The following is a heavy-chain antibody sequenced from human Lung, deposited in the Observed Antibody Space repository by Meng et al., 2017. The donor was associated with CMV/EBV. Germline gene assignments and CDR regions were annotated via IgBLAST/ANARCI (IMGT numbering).Heavy chain of an antibody. CDR2: ISSRSSYI. J-gene: IGHJ6*02. D-gene: IGHD2-2*01. V-gene: IGHV3-21*01. Sequence: GESLKISCAASGFTFSSYSINWVRQAPGKGLEWVSSISSRSSYIYYADSVKGRFTISRDNAKNSLYLQMNSLRAEDTAVYYCAREFCSSSSCYPPDVWGQETXVTVAS. CDR3: AREFCSSSSCYPPDV. CDR1: GFTFSSYS.